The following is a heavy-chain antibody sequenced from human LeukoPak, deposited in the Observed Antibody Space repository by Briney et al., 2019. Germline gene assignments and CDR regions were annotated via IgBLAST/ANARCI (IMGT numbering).Heavy chain of an antibody. CDR3: ARATGKYSSSSMLASLDYFDY. CDR1: GFTLSSYS. Sequence: AGGSLRLSCAASGFTLSSYSMNWVRQAPGKGLEWVSSISSSSSYIYYADSVKGRFTISRDNAKNSLYLQMNSLRAEDTAVYYCARATGKYSSSSMLASLDYFDYWGQGTLVTVSS. J-gene: IGHJ4*02. V-gene: IGHV3-21*01. D-gene: IGHD6-6*01. CDR2: ISSSSSYI.